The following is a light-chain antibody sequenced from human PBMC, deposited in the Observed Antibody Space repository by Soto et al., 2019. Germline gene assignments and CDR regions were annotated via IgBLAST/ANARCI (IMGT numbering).Light chain of an antibody. CDR3: QHYNSYSEA. J-gene: IGKJ1*01. V-gene: IGKV1-5*03. CDR1: QTIRSW. Sequence: DIQMTQSPSTLSGSVGDRVTITCRASQTIRSWLAWYQQKPGKAPKLLIYKASTLKSGVPSRFSGSGSGTEITLTISRLQPDDFATYYCQHYNSYSEAFGQGTKVDI. CDR2: KAS.